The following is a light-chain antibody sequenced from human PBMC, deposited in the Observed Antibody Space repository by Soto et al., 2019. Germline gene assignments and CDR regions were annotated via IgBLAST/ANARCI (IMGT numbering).Light chain of an antibody. J-gene: IGLJ3*02. Sequence: QSVLTQPPSVSGAPGPRVTISCTGSSSNIGAGYDVHWYQQLPGTAPKLLIYGNSNRPSGVPDRFSGSKSGTSASLAITGLQAEDEADYYCQSYDNSLGAGVFGGGTKLTVL. CDR3: QSYDNSLGAGV. CDR2: GNS. CDR1: SSNIGAGYD. V-gene: IGLV1-40*01.